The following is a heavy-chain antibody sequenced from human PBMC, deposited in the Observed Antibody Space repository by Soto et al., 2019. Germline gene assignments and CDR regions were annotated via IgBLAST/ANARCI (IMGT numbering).Heavy chain of an antibody. CDR3: AKHDSSGYYSPFDY. CDR2: IFYSGST. Sequence: SETLSLTCSVSGVSLTSGTYYWSWIRQHPGKGLEWIGYIFYSGSTDYNPSLKSRVNISVDTSKNQFSLKLSPVTAADTAVYYCAKHDSSGYYSPFDYWGQGTLVTVSS. V-gene: IGHV4-31*03. CDR1: GVSLTSGTYY. J-gene: IGHJ4*02. D-gene: IGHD3-22*01.